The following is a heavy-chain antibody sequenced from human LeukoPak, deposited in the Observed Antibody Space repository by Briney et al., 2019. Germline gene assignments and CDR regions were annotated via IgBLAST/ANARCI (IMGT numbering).Heavy chain of an antibody. D-gene: IGHD1-7*01. CDR1: GFTFSSYV. J-gene: IGHJ3*02. CDR2: IWYDGSNK. V-gene: IGHV3-33*01. CDR3: ARDFLELRAFDI. Sequence: GGSLRLSCAASGFTFSSYVMHWVRQAPGKGLEWVAVIWYDGSNKYYADSVKGRFTISRDNSKNTLYLQMNSLRAEDTAVYYCARDFLELRAFDIWGQGTMVTVSS.